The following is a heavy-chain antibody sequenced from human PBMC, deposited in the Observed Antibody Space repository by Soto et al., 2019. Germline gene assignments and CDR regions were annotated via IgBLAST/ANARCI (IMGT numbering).Heavy chain of an antibody. CDR2: VSGSGGNT. CDR1: GFTFSTYA. D-gene: IGHD6-19*01. Sequence: VQLLESGGGLLQPGGSLRLSCAASGFTFSTYAMTWVRQAPGKGPEWVSSVSGSGGNTLYADSVKGRFTISRDNSKNTLYLQMNSLRAGDTAVYYCAKGRAPSGWYPPYYYGMDVWGQGTMVIVSS. V-gene: IGHV3-23*01. J-gene: IGHJ6*02. CDR3: AKGRAPSGWYPPYYYGMDV.